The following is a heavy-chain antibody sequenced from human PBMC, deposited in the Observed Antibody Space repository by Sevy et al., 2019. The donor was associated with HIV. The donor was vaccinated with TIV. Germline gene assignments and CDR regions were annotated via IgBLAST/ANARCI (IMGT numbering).Heavy chain of an antibody. CDR2: ISAYSTNT. CDR1: GYTFTSYG. D-gene: IGHD6-13*01. Sequence: ASVKVSCKASGYTFTSYGISWVRQAPGQGLEWMGWISAYSTNTHYAQRLQGRVTMTTDTSTRTAYMELRSLRSDDTAVYYCARVEQLLDPFDFWCQGTLVTVSS. J-gene: IGHJ4*02. CDR3: ARVEQLLDPFDF. V-gene: IGHV1-18*01.